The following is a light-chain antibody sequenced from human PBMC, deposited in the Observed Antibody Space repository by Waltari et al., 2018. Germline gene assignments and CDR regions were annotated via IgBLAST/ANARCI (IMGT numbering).Light chain of an antibody. J-gene: IGLJ2*01. CDR2: GTS. CDR3: QSYDTSLSVV. V-gene: IGLV1-40*01. Sequence: QSVLTQPPSVSGAPGQRVTHSCTGSGSNIGAGSDVHWYQQLPGKAPKLPIYGTSTRPLGVPDRYFGSQSGTSASLAITGLQAEDEADYYCQSYDTSLSVVFGGGTKLTVL. CDR1: GSNIGAGSD.